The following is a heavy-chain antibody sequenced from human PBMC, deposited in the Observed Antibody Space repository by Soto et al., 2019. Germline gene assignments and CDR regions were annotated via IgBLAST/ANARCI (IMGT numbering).Heavy chain of an antibody. Sequence: QVQLVQSGAEVKKPGSSVKVSCSASGVTFSSYAFTWVRQAPGQGLEWMGNIIPVFRTSTYAQRFQGRLTISADESTNSVYMVLSSLRSEATAVYFCAKDRSWDGGGGESWGQGTLVIVSS. V-gene: IGHV1-69*18. D-gene: IGHD3-16*01. CDR2: IIPVFRTS. J-gene: IGHJ4*02. CDR3: AKDRSWDGGGGES. CDR1: GVTFSSYA.